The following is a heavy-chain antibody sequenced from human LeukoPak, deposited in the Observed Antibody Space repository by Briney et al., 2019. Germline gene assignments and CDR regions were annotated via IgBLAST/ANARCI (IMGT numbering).Heavy chain of an antibody. CDR1: GFILSEYA. Sequence: GGSLRLSCVASGFILSEYAMNWVRQAPGKGLEWVSVVGGDDTNYYIDSAKGRFTISRDNSKNTPSLQMNNLRPEDTAVYYCAKDSWSRNGIYDAFDIWGQGTMVTVSS. V-gene: IGHV3-23*01. CDR3: AKDSWSRNGIYDAFDI. D-gene: IGHD2-8*01. CDR2: VGGDDTN. J-gene: IGHJ3*02.